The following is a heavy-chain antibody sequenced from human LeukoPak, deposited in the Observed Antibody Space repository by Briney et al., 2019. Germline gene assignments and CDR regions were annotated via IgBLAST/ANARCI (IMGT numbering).Heavy chain of an antibody. V-gene: IGHV3-33*01. Sequence: GGSLRLSCAASGFTFSSYGMHWVRQAPGKGLEWVAVIWYDGSNKYYADSVKGRFTISRDNSKNTLYLQMNSLRAEHTAVYYCARVSEVYYYGMDVWGQGTTVTVSS. J-gene: IGHJ6*02. CDR2: IWYDGSNK. CDR1: GFTFSSYG. CDR3: ARVSEVYYYGMDV.